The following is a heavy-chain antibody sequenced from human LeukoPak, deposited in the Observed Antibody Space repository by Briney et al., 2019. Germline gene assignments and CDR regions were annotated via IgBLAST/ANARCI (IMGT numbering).Heavy chain of an antibody. V-gene: IGHV4-34*01. D-gene: IGHD1-26*01. J-gene: IGHJ4*02. CDR3: ARGVGAFVY. CDR1: GGSFSGYY. CDR2: INHSGST. Sequence: SETLSLTCAVYGGSFSGYYWSWIRQPPGKGLEWIGEINHSGSTNYNPSLKSRVTISVDTSKNQFSLRLSSVTAADTAVYYCARGVGAFVYWGQGTLATVSS.